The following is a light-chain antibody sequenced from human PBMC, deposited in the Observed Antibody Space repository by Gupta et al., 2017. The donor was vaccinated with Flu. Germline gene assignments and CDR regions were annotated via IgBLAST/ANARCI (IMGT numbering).Light chain of an antibody. CDR3: QQSFSTPYN. J-gene: IGKJ2*01. CDR1: QTINSY. CDR2: AAS. Sequence: DIQMTQSLPSLSASVGDRVTISCRASQTINSYLNWYQQKPGKAPKLLIFAASVLQSGVPPRFSGSGFGTDFSLIISSLQPEDFTTYFCQQSFSTPYNFGQGTNLEIK. V-gene: IGKV1-39*01.